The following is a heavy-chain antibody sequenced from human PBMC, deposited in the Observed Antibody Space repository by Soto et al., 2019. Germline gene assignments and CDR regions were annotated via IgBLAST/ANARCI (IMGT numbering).Heavy chain of an antibody. CDR3: AKDSVRRVGYDAFDI. J-gene: IGHJ3*02. CDR1: GGTFSSYA. CDR2: IIPIFGTA. D-gene: IGHD3-10*01. V-gene: IGHV1-69*13. Sequence: SVKVSCKASGGTFSSYAISWVRQAPGQGLEWMGGIIPIFGTANYAQKFQGRVTITADESTSTAYMELSSLRSEDTAVYYCAKDSVRRVGYDAFDIWGQGTMVSVSS.